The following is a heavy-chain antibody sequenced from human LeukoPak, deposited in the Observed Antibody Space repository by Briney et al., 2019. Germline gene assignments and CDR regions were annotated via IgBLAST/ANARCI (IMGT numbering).Heavy chain of an antibody. CDR3: AKDISWDIVATLDY. D-gene: IGHD5-12*01. CDR1: GFTFDDYA. Sequence: GGSLRLSCAASGFTFDDYAMHWVRLAPGKGLEWVSGISWNSGSIGYADSVKGRFTISRDNAKNSLYLQMNSLRAEDTALYYCAKDISWDIVATLDYWGQGTLVTVSS. CDR2: ISWNSGSI. J-gene: IGHJ4*02. V-gene: IGHV3-9*01.